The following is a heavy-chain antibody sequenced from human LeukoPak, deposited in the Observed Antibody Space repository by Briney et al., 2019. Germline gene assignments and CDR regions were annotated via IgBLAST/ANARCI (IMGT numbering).Heavy chain of an antibody. V-gene: IGHV7-4-1*02. CDR3: ARGRGFCSGGSCLFDP. CDR2: INTNTGNP. Sequence: ASVTVSCTASGYTFTTYAMNWVRQAPGEGLEWMGWINTNTGNPTYAQDFTGRFIFSLDTSVSTAYLQISSLKPEDTAVYYCARGRGFCSGGSCLFDPWGQGTLVTVSS. J-gene: IGHJ5*02. CDR1: GYTFTTYA. D-gene: IGHD2-15*01.